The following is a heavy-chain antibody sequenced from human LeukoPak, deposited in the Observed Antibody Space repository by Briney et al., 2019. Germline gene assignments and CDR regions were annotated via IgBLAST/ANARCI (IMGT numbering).Heavy chain of an antibody. CDR1: RFTFISSG. D-gene: IGHD5-18*01. V-gene: IGHV1-58*02. J-gene: IGHJ3*02. CDR3: AAPRRGPHTLMDPRDAFHI. CDR2: IVVGSGNT. Sequence: GASVKVSCKASRFTFISSGMQWVRQARGQRLEWIGWIVVGSGNTNYAQKFQERVTITRDMSTSTAYMELSSLRSEDTAVYYCAAPRRGPHTLMDPRDAFHIWGQGTMVTVSS.